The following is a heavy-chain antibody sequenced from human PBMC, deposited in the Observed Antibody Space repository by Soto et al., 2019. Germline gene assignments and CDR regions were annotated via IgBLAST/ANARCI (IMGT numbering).Heavy chain of an antibody. J-gene: IGHJ5*02. CDR1: GYSLSGYY. CDR3: ARGWGIAAPGPNWFDP. V-gene: IGHV1-2*02. D-gene: IGHD6-13*01. Sequence: ASVKVSCKASGYSLSGYYLHWVRQAPGQGPEWMGWINPNSGGTKYVQKFQGRVTMTRDTSISTVYLELSRLRSDERAVYYGARGWGIAAPGPNWFDPWGQGTLVTVSS. CDR2: INPNSGGT.